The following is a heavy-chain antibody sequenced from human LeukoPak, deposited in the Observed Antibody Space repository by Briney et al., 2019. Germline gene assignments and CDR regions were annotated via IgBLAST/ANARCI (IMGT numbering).Heavy chain of an antibody. D-gene: IGHD2-2*01. CDR2: VYSDGST. CDR3: ARGGVPAAPFDY. CDR1: GFIVTSSY. V-gene: IGHV3-66*01. Sequence: GGSLRLSCAGSGFIVTSSYMNWVRQAPGKGLEWVSIVYSDGSTYYADSVRGRFTISRDNAKNSLYLQMNSLRAEDTAVYYCARGGVPAAPFDYWGQGTLVTVSS. J-gene: IGHJ4*02.